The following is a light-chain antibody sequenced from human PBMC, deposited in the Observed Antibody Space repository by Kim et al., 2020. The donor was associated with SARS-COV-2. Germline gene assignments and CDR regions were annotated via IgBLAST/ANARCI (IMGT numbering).Light chain of an antibody. J-gene: IGKJ5*01. Sequence: EIVLTQSPGTLSLSPGERATLSCRASQSLRYNYLAWYQQKPGQAPRVLFYDASRRITGIPDRFSCSGSGTDFILTISRLEPEDFAVYYCQHYSDSPSPSSSFGQGTRLEIK. V-gene: IGKV3-20*01. CDR1: QSLRYNY. CDR2: DAS. CDR3: QHYSDSPSPSSS.